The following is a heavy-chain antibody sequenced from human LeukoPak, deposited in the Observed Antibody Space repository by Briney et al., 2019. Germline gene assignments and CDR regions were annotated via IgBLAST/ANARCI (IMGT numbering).Heavy chain of an antibody. Sequence: GGSLRLSCAASGFTFSSYSMNWVRQAPGKGLEWVSSISSSSSYIYYADSVKGRFTISRDNAKNPLYLQMNSLRAEDTAVYYCARGRDPGFYYGMDVWGQGTTVTVSS. CDR2: ISSSSSYI. CDR1: GFTFSSYS. D-gene: IGHD2-21*02. J-gene: IGHJ6*02. CDR3: ARGRDPGFYYGMDV. V-gene: IGHV3-21*01.